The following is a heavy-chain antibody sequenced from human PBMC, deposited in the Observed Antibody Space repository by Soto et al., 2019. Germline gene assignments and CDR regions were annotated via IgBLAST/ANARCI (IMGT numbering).Heavy chain of an antibody. D-gene: IGHD3-10*01. CDR2: INPYSGGA. Sequence: ASVKVSCKASGYTFTGYFSHWVRQAPGQGLEWMGWINPYSGGADYAQRFQGRVTMTRDTSISTVYMELSRLRFDDTAVYSSARVIRAASYNSPLDTWGPGTVVTVYS. CDR1: GYTFTGYF. J-gene: IGHJ5*02. V-gene: IGHV1-2*02. CDR3: ARVIRAASYNSPLDT.